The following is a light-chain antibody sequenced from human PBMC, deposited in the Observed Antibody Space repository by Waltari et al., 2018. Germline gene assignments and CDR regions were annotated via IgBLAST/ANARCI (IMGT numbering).Light chain of an antibody. Sequence: SSELTQDPAVSVALGQTVRITCQGDSLRNYYASWYQQKPGQAPVLVIYGKNNRPPGIPDRFSGSSSGNTASLTIAGAQAEDEADYYCNSRDTSGNVVFGGGTKLTVL. CDR1: SLRNYY. CDR2: GKN. J-gene: IGLJ2*01. CDR3: NSRDTSGNVV. V-gene: IGLV3-19*01.